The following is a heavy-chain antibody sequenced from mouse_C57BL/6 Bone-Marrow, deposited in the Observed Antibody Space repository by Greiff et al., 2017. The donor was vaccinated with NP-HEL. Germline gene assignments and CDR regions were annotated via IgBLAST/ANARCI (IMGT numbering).Heavy chain of an antibody. CDR3: ARWSGEFDY. CDR1: GYTFTDYY. J-gene: IGHJ2*01. Sequence: VHVKQSGPELVKPGASVKISCKASGYTFTDYYMNWVKQSHGKSLEWIGDINPNNGGTSYNQKFKGKATLTVDKSSSTAYMELRSLTSEDSAVYYCARWSGEFDYWGQGTTLTVSS. CDR2: INPNNGGT. D-gene: IGHD3-1*01. V-gene: IGHV1-26*01.